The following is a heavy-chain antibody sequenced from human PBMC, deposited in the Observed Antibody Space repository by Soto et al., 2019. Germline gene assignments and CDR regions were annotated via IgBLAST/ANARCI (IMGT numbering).Heavy chain of an antibody. D-gene: IGHD5-18*01. CDR3: ARVEYSYGLNWFDP. Sequence: ASVKVCCKASGYTFTSYGISWVRQAPGQGLEWMGWISAYNGNTNYAQKLQGRVTMTTDTSTSTAYMELRSLRSDDTAVYYCARVEYSYGLNWFDPWGQGTLVTVSS. CDR2: ISAYNGNT. V-gene: IGHV1-18*01. CDR1: GYTFTSYG. J-gene: IGHJ5*02.